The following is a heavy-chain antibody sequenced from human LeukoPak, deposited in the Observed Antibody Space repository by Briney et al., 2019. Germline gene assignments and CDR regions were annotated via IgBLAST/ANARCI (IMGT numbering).Heavy chain of an antibody. Sequence: ASVKLSCKASGFVFTGYGFTWVRQAPGQGLEWMGWISANDGKIHYSERHQGRVTMSTGTVTSTVYMGLRSLRSDDTAVYYCARELHVERDDYWGQGTLVTVSS. CDR1: GFVFTGYG. V-gene: IGHV1-18*01. CDR2: ISANDGKI. J-gene: IGHJ4*02. D-gene: IGHD1-1*01. CDR3: ARELHVERDDY.